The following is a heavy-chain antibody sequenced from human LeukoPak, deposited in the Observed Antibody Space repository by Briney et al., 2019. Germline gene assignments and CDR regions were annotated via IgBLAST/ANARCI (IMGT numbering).Heavy chain of an antibody. D-gene: IGHD3-22*01. CDR2: ISGSGGST. CDR1: GFTFSSYA. Sequence: PGGSLRLSCAASGFTFSSYAMGWVRQAPGKGLEWVSAISGSGGSTYYADSVKGRFTISRDNSKNTLYLQMNSLRAEDTAVYYCANLLHSSGYYSRGYWGQGTLVTVSS. V-gene: IGHV3-23*01. J-gene: IGHJ4*02. CDR3: ANLLHSSGYYSRGY.